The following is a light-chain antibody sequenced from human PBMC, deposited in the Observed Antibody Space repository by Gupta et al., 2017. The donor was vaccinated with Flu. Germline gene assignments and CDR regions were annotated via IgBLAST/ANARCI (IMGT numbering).Light chain of an antibody. V-gene: IGKV3-20*01. J-gene: IGKJ1*01. Sequence: GTLSLSPGERATLSCMASQSVSSSYLAWYQQKPGQAPRLLIYGASSRATGIPDRFSGSGSGTDFTLTISRLEPEDFAVYYCQQYCSSPWTFGQGTKVEIK. CDR1: QSVSSSY. CDR3: QQYCSSPWT. CDR2: GAS.